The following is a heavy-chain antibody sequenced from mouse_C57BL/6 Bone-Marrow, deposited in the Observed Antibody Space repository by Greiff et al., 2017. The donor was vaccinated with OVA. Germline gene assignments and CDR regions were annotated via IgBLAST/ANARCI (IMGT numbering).Heavy chain of an antibody. D-gene: IGHD2-5*01. CDR3: ARFPAYYSNYFDY. V-gene: IGHV1-50*01. CDR1: GYTFTSYW. Sequence: QVQLQQPGAELVKPGASVKLSCKASGYTFTSYWMQWVKQRPGQGLEWIGEIDPSDNYTNYNQKFKGKATLTVDTSSSTAYMQLSSLTSEDSAVYYCARFPAYYSNYFDYWGQGTTLTVSS. J-gene: IGHJ2*01. CDR2: IDPSDNYT.